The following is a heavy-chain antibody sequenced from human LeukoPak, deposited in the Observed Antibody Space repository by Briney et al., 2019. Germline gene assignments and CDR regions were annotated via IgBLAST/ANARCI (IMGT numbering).Heavy chain of an antibody. CDR3: ARVKTTYMGDY. CDR2: ISYDGSNK. CDR1: GFTFSSYA. V-gene: IGHV3-30*01. J-gene: IGHJ4*02. Sequence: GRSLRPSRAASGFTFSSYAMHWVRQAPGKGLEWVAVISYDGSNKYYADSVKGRFTISRDNSKNTLYLQMNSLRAEDTAVYYCARVKTTYMGDYWGQGTLVTVSS. D-gene: IGHD4-11*01.